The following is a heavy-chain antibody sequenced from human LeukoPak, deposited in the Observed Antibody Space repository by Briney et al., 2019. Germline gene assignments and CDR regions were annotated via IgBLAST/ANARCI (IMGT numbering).Heavy chain of an antibody. J-gene: IGHJ3*01. V-gene: IGHV3-30*04. CDR3: ARDTSYYYDSSGYIL. D-gene: IGHD3-22*01. Sequence: GGSPRLSCAASGFTFSSYAMHWVRQAPGKGLEWVAVISYDGSNKYYADSVKGRFTISRDNSKNTLYLQMNSLRAEDTAVYYCARDTSYYYDSSGYILWGQGTMVTVSS. CDR2: ISYDGSNK. CDR1: GFTFSSYA.